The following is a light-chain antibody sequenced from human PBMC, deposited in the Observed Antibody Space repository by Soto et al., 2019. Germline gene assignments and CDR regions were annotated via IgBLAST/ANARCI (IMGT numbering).Light chain of an antibody. J-gene: IGLJ2*01. V-gene: IGLV2-14*03. CDR2: DVT. Sequence: QSALTQPASVSGSPGQSITISCTGTSSDVGRYKLVSWYQEHTGKAPKLMIYDVTNRPSGVSHRFSGSKSGSTASLTISGLQAEDEADYYCSSYTTSTTLIFGGGTKLTVL. CDR3: SSYTTSTTLI. CDR1: SSDVGRYKL.